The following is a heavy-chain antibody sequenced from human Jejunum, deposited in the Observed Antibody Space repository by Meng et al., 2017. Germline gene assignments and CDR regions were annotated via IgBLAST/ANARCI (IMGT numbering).Heavy chain of an antibody. D-gene: IGHD2/OR15-2a*01. V-gene: IGHV3-23*01. Sequence: GGSLRLSCSASGFTFSTYSMSWIRQAPGKGLEWVSSLIGSSSTYYAESVKGRFTISRDNSKNTLYLQMNSLRPEDSAVYYCAKDRKPGGFWPSDYWGQGTLVTVSS. CDR2: LIGSSST. CDR1: GFTFSTYS. CDR3: AKDRKPGGFWPSDY. J-gene: IGHJ4*02.